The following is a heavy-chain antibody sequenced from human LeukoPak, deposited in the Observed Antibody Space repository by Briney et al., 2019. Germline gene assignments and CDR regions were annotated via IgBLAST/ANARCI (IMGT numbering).Heavy chain of an antibody. CDR3: ARRIYDSGGYELDY. V-gene: IGHV4-34*01. CDR1: GGSLSGYY. J-gene: IGHJ4*02. D-gene: IGHD3-22*01. CDR2: INHSGST. Sequence: SETLSLTCAVYGGSLSGYYWSWIRQPPGKGLEWIGEINHSGSTNDNPSLKSRVTISVGTSKNQFSLKLSSVTAADTAVHYCARRIYDSGGYELDYWGQGTLVTVSS.